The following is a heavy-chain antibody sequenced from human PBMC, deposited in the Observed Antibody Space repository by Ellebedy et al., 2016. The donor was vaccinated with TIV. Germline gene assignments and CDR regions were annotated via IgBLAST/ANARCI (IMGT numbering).Heavy chain of an antibody. D-gene: IGHD4-23*01. J-gene: IGHJ6*02. CDR2: IYNSGTT. CDR3: ARDLTTVVGFGGYGMDV. Sequence: SETLSLXCAVSGGSISSDNWWSWVRQPPGKGLEWIGEIYNSGTTHYNPSLKSRVTISVDKSKNQFSLKLTSVTAADTAVYYCARDLTTVVGFGGYGMDVWGQGTTVTVSS. CDR1: GGSISSDNW. V-gene: IGHV4-4*02.